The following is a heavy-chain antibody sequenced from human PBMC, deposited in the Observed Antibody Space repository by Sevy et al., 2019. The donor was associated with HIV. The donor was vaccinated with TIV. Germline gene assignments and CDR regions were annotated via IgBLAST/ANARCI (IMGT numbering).Heavy chain of an antibody. CDR2: ITGSSSVI. CDR1: GFTFRTDI. D-gene: IGHD3-10*01. Sequence: GGSLRLSCAASGFTFRTDIMGWVRQAPGKGLEWVSYITGSSSVIKYADSVKGRFTISRDNAKNSLSLQLDSLRDEDTAVYYCARGHGAYWGQGTLVTVSS. V-gene: IGHV3-48*02. CDR3: ARGHGAY. J-gene: IGHJ4*02.